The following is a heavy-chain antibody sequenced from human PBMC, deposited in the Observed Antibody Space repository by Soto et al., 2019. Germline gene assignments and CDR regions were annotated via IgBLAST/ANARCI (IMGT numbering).Heavy chain of an antibody. CDR1: GFTFSNAW. CDR3: TKLQEWELLLDY. D-gene: IGHD1-26*01. J-gene: IGHJ4*02. V-gene: IGHV3-15*01. CDR2: IKSKTDGGTT. Sequence: GGSLRLSCAASGFTFSNAWMSWVRQAPGKGLEWVGRIKSKTDGGTTDYAAPVKGRFTISRDDSKNTLYLQMNSLKTEYTAVYYCTKLQEWELLLDYWGQGTLVTVSS.